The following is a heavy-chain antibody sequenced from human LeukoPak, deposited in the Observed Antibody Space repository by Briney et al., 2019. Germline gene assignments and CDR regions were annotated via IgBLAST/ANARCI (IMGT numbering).Heavy chain of an antibody. V-gene: IGHV1-18*01. Sequence: ASVKVSCKASGYTFTSYGISWVRQAPGQGLEWMGWISAYNGNTNYAQKLQGRVTMTTDTSTSTAYMEQRRLRCDGTDVYYCARVVTKPFYYYYHMDVWGKGTTVTVSS. CDR1: GYTFTSYG. J-gene: IGHJ6*03. D-gene: IGHD2-21*01. CDR3: ARVVTKPFYYYYHMDV. CDR2: ISAYNGNT.